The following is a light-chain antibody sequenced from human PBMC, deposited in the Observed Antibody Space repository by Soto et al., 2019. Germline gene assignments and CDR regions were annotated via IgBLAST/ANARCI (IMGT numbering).Light chain of an antibody. Sequence: QSALTQPAAVSGSPGQSITISCTGTSSDVGAYNYVSWYQQHPGKAPKLMIYDVSSRPSGISNRFSGSKSGNTASLTISGVQAEDEADYYCSSYASSSTLIFGGGTKLTVL. CDR1: SSDVGAYNY. CDR2: DVS. J-gene: IGLJ2*01. V-gene: IGLV2-14*01. CDR3: SSYASSSTLI.